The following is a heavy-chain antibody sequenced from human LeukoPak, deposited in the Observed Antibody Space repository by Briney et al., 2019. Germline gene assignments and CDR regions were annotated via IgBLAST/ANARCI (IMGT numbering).Heavy chain of an antibody. CDR3: ARDLRPYGSGSSPFGY. V-gene: IGHV3-21*01. CDR2: ISSSSSYI. CDR1: GFTFSSYA. D-gene: IGHD3-10*01. J-gene: IGHJ4*02. Sequence: GGSLRLSCAASGFTFSSYAMNWVRQAPGKGLEWVSSISSSSSYIYYADSVKGRFTISRDNAKNSLYLQMNSLRAEDTAVYYCARDLRPYGSGSSPFGYWGQGTLVTVSS.